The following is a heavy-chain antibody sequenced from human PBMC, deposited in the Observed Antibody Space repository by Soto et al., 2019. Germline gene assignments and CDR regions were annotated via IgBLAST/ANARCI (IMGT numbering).Heavy chain of an antibody. V-gene: IGHV1-24*01. CDR3: ATLVSGEGVVGAILNWFDP. J-gene: IGHJ5*02. CDR2: FDPEDGET. D-gene: IGHD1-26*01. Sequence: ASVKVSCKVSGYTLTELSMHWVRQAPGKGLEWMGGFDPEDGETIYSQKFQGRVTVTEDTSTDTVYMELSSLRSEDTAVYYCATLVSGEGVVGAILNWFDPWGQGTLVTLSS. CDR1: GYTLTELS.